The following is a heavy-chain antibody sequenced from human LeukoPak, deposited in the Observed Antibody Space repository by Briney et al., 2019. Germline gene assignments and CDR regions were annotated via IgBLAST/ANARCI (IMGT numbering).Heavy chain of an antibody. CDR3: ARTAYYDFWSGYSCYYYMDV. Sequence: AXVKVSCKASGYTFTSYGISWVRQAPGQGLEWMGWISAYNGNTSYAQKLQGRVTMTTDTSTSTAYMELRSLRSDDTAVYYCARTAYYDFWSGYSCYYYMDVWGKGTTVTVSS. CDR2: ISAYNGNT. D-gene: IGHD3-3*01. J-gene: IGHJ6*03. V-gene: IGHV1-18*01. CDR1: GYTFTSYG.